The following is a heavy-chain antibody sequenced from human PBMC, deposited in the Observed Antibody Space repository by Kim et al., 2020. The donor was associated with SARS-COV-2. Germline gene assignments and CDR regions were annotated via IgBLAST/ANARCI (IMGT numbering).Heavy chain of an antibody. J-gene: IGHJ6*02. V-gene: IGHV3-30*18. CDR3: AKDGQYYYGSGSSNGMDV. CDR1: GFTFSSYG. CDR2: ISYDGSNK. D-gene: IGHD3-10*01. Sequence: GGSLRLSCAASGFTFSSYGMHWVRQAPGKGLEWVAVISYDGSNKYYADSVKGRFTISRDNSKNTLYLQMNSLRAEDTAVYYCAKDGQYYYGSGSSNGMDVWGQGTTVTVSS.